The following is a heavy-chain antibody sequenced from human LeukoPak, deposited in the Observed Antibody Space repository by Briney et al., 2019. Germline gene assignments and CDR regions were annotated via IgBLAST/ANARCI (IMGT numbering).Heavy chain of an antibody. CDR3: ARGSCSGGSCYFDY. CDR2: ISAYNGNT. Sequence: ASVKVSCKASGYTFTSYGFSWVRQAPGQGLEWMGWISAYNGNTKYAQNLQGRVTMTTDTSTSTAYMELRSLRSDDTAVYYCARGSCSGGSCYFDYWGQGTLVTVSS. V-gene: IGHV1-18*01. J-gene: IGHJ4*02. CDR1: GYTFTSYG. D-gene: IGHD2-15*01.